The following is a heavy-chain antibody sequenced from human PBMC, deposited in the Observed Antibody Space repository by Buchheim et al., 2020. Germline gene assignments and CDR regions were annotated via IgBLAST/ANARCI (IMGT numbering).Heavy chain of an antibody. CDR2: IYHSGST. CDR1: GGSINTSSW. Sequence: QVQLQESGPGLVKPSGTLSLTCVVSGGSINTSSWWSWVRQPPGRGLEWIGEIYHSGSTNYNPSLKSRVTISVDKSKNQFSLKLNSVAAADTAAYYCARVGRYFYDSIDYWGQGTL. CDR3: ARVGRYFYDSIDY. D-gene: IGHD3-16*01. V-gene: IGHV4-4*02. J-gene: IGHJ4*02.